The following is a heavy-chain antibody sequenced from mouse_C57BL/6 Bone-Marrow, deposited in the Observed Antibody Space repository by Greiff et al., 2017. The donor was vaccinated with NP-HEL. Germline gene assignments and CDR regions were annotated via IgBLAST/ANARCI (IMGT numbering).Heavy chain of an antibody. J-gene: IGHJ2*01. CDR3: ARDYGSSYFDY. Sequence: EVQLQQPGAELVKPGASVKLSCTASGFNINDYYMHWVKQRTEQGLEWIGRIDPEDGDTKYAPKFQGKATLTADTSSNTAYLQLSSLTSEDAAVYYCARDYGSSYFDYWGQGTTLTVSS. V-gene: IGHV14-2*01. D-gene: IGHD1-1*01. CDR1: GFNINDYY. CDR2: IDPEDGDT.